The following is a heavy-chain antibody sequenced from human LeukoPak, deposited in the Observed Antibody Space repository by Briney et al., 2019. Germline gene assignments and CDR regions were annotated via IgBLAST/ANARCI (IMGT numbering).Heavy chain of an antibody. CDR3: ASASYDSSGLDAFDI. CDR2: IYPGDSDT. Sequence: GESLKISCKGSGYSFTSYWIGWVRQMPGKGLGWMGIIYPGDSDTRYSPSFQGQVTISADKSISTAYLQWSSLKASDTAMYYCASASYDSSGLDAFDIWGQGTMVTVSS. CDR1: GYSFTSYW. V-gene: IGHV5-51*01. D-gene: IGHD3-22*01. J-gene: IGHJ3*02.